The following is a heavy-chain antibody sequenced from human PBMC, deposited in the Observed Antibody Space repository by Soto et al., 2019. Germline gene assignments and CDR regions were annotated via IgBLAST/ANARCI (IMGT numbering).Heavy chain of an antibody. Sequence: SETLSLTCTVSGGSVSSGSYYWSWIRQPPGKGLEWIGYIYYSGSTNYNPSLKSRVTISVDTSKNQLSLKLSSVTAADTAVYYCARVRRDGYNPFDYWGQGTLVTVSS. CDR1: GGSVSSGSYY. D-gene: IGHD5-12*01. CDR2: IYYSGST. CDR3: ARVRRDGYNPFDY. J-gene: IGHJ4*02. V-gene: IGHV4-61*01.